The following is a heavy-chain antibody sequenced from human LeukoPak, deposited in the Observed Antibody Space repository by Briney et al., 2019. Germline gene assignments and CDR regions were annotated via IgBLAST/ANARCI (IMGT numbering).Heavy chain of an antibody. Sequence: SETLSLTCAVYGGSFSGYYWSWIRQPPGKGLEWIGEINHSGSTNYNPSLKSRVTISVDTSKNQFSLKLSSVTAADTAVYYWASYDFWSGPGGYWGQGTLVTVSS. CDR1: GGSFSGYY. J-gene: IGHJ4*02. D-gene: IGHD3-3*01. CDR3: ASYDFWSGPGGY. V-gene: IGHV4-34*01. CDR2: INHSGST.